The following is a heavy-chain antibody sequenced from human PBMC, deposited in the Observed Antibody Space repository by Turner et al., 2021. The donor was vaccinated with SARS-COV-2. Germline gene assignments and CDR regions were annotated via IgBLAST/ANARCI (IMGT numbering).Heavy chain of an antibody. CDR2: IYSGGST. CDR3: ARDLNYYGMDV. V-gene: IGHV3-53*04. Sequence: EVQLVESGGGLVQPGGSLRLSCAASGLTVSSNYMSWVRQAPGKGPEWVSVIYSGGSTYYADSVKGRFTISRHNSKNTLYLQMNSLEAGDTAVYYWARDLNYYGMDVWGQGTTVTVSS. CDR1: GLTVSSNY. D-gene: IGHD3-9*01. J-gene: IGHJ6*02.